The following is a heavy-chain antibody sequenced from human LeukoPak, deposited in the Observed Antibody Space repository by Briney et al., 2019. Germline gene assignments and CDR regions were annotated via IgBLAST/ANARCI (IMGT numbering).Heavy chain of an antibody. CDR1: GESLSGYH. CDR3: ARKKGGDWAFDY. Sequence: SETLSLTCAVYGESLSGYHWSWIRQPPGNGLEWIGYIYYSGTTNYNPSLKSRVTISVDTSKSHFSLKLSSVTAADTAVYYCARKKGGDWAFDYWGQGTLVAVSS. CDR2: IYYSGTT. J-gene: IGHJ4*02. V-gene: IGHV4-59*01. D-gene: IGHD2-21*02.